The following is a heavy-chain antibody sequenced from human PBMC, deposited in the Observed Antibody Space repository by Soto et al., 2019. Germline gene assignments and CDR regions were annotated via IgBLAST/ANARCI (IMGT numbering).Heavy chain of an antibody. V-gene: IGHV3-13*01. Sequence: PGGSLRLSCAGSGFTFSTFDIHWVRQAPGKGLEWVSGIGTLSDTFYAASVQGRFTISRQNAKNSVYLQMNNLRAGDTAFYYCARGRSFSYDSTPPPMFAPWGQGTLVTVSS. CDR1: GFTFSTFD. CDR3: ARGRSFSYDSTPPPMFAP. CDR2: IGTLSDT. J-gene: IGHJ5*02. D-gene: IGHD3-10*01.